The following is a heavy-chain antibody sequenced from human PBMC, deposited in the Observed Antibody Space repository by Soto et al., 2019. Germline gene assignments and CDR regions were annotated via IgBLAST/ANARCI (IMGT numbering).Heavy chain of an antibody. D-gene: IGHD6-19*01. CDR1: GGSISSSIYY. CDR3: ARRLAVTGTLEYYFDY. Sequence: QLQLQESGPRLVKPSETLSLTCTVSGGSISSSIYYWGWIRQPPGKGLEWIGNVYYSGSTYYNPSLQSRFTISVDTSKNQFSLRLNSVTASDTAVYYCARRLAVTGTLEYYFDYWGQGSLVTVSS. CDR2: VYYSGST. V-gene: IGHV4-39*01. J-gene: IGHJ4*02.